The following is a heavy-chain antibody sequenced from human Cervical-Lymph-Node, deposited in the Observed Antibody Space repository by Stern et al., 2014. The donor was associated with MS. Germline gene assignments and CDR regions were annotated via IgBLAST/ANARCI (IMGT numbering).Heavy chain of an antibody. CDR2: IYPDDSDI. D-gene: IGHD1-1*01. CDR3: ARPPPRRKWDDPNYGMDV. CDR1: GYTFTNNW. V-gene: IGHV5-51*03. Sequence: VQLVESGAEVKKPGESLKISCKGSGYTFTNNWIAWVRQMPGKGLEWMGIIYPDDSDIRYRPSLQGQVTISADKSISPAYLQWSSLKAADSAVYYCARPPPRRKWDDPNYGMDVWGQGTTVTVSS. J-gene: IGHJ6*02.